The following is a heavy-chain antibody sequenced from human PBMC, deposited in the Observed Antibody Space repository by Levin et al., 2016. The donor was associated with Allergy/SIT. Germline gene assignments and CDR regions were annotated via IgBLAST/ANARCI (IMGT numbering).Heavy chain of an antibody. J-gene: IGHJ4*02. Sequence: VRQAPGKGLEWVSVIYSGGSTYYADSVKGRFTISRDNSKNTLYLQMNSLRAEDTAVYYCASPSYDFWSGYYDFFYWAQGTLVTVSS. CDR3: ASPSYDFWSGYYDFFY. V-gene: IGHV3-66*01. D-gene: IGHD3-3*01. CDR2: IYSGGST.